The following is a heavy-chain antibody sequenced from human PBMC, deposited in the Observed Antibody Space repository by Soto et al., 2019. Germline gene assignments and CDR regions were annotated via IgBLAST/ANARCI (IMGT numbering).Heavy chain of an antibody. CDR2: INHSGST. V-gene: IGHV4-34*01. CDR1: GGSFSGYY. CDR3: ARSKAGGRAMVRGVIHRYYFDY. Sequence: SETLSLTCAVYGGSFSGYYWSWIRQPPGKGLEWIGEINHSGSTNYNPSLKSRVTISVDTSKNQFSLKLSSVTAADTAVYYCARSKAGGRAMVRGVIHRYYFDYWGQGTLVTVSS. J-gene: IGHJ4*02. D-gene: IGHD3-10*01.